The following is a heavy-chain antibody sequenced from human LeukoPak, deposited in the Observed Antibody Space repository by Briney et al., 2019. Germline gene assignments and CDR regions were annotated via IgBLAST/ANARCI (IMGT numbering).Heavy chain of an antibody. CDR2: IYYSGST. V-gene: IGHV4-39*01. Sequence: SETLSLTCTVSGGSISSSSYYWGWIRQPPGKGLEWIGTIYYSGSTYYNPSLKSRVTISVDTSKNQFSLRLSSVTAADTAVYYCAAGSSSWIFTWFDPWGQGTLVTVPS. CDR1: GGSISSSSYY. CDR3: AAGSSSWIFTWFDP. D-gene: IGHD6-13*01. J-gene: IGHJ5*02.